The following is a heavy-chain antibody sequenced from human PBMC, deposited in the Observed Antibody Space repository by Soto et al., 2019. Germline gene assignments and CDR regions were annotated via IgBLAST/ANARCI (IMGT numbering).Heavy chain of an antibody. CDR3: AKQAGYSSDPFDY. J-gene: IGHJ4*02. Sequence: GGSLRLSCAASGFTFSYYAMSWVHQTPGTGLEWVSGISGGGGTTYYAASVKGRFTISRDKSKNRLYLQINSLRAEDTAVYYCAKQAGYSSDPFDYWGQGTLVTVSS. D-gene: IGHD6-19*01. V-gene: IGHV3-23*01. CDR2: ISGGGGTT. CDR1: GFTFSYYA.